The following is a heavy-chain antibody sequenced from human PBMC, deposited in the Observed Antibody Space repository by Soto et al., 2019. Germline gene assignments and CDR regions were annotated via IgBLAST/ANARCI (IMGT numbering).Heavy chain of an antibody. D-gene: IGHD3-3*01. CDR2: IYYSGST. V-gene: IGHV4-59*08. CDR3: ARSLRITIFYYYMDV. Sequence: SETLSLTCTVSGGSISSYYWSWIRQPPGKGLEWIGYIYYSGSTNYNPSLKSRVTISVDTSKNQFSLKLSSVTAADTAVYYCARSLRITIFYYYMDVWGKGTTVTVSS. J-gene: IGHJ6*03. CDR1: GGSISSYY.